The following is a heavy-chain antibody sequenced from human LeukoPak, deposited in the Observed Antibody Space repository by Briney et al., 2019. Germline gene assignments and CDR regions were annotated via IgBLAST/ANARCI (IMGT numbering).Heavy chain of an antibody. D-gene: IGHD5-12*01. CDR1: GFTFSSYE. Sequence: GGSLRLSCAASGFTFSSYEMNWVRQAPGKGLEWISYISSSGGSIHYADSVKGRFTISRDNAKNALLLQMDSLRAEDTAVYYCVRGRYSANDYGGDYWGQGTLVTVSS. CDR3: VRGRYSANDYGGDY. V-gene: IGHV3-48*03. J-gene: IGHJ4*02. CDR2: ISSSGGSI.